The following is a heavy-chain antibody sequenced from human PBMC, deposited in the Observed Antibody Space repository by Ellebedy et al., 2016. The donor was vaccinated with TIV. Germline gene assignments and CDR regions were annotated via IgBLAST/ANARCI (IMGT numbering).Heavy chain of an antibody. V-gene: IGHV1-46*04. CDR3: ARARSSGWLHTPDY. Sequence: AASVKVSCKASGYTFSNYFMHSVRQARGQGLEWMGIINPSGCSKTYAQKLQGRVTMTRDTSTSTVYMELSSLRSEDTAVSYFARARSSGWLHTPDYWGQGILVTVSS. J-gene: IGHJ4*02. D-gene: IGHD6-19*01. CDR2: INPSGCSK. CDR1: GYTFSNYF.